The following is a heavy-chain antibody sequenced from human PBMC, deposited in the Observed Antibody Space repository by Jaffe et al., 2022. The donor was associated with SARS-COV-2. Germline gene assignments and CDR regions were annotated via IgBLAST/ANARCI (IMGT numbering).Heavy chain of an antibody. CDR2: ISDSGGST. CDR3: AKGNLGQLDY. CDR1: GFTFYSYA. V-gene: IGHV3-23*01. J-gene: IGHJ4*02. Sequence: EVQLLESGGGLVQPGGSLRLSCTASGFTFYSYAMNWVRRAPGKGLEWVSVISDSGGSTYYADSVKGRFTVSRDNSKNTLYLQVNSLRAEDTAIYYCAKGNLGQLDYWGQGTLVTVSS. D-gene: IGHD7-27*01.